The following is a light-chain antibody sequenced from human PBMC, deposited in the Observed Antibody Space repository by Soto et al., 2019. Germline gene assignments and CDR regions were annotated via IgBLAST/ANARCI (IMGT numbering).Light chain of an antibody. V-gene: IGLV2-14*01. J-gene: IGLJ1*01. CDR1: SSDVGGYNY. CDR2: HVS. CDR3: SSYTSTSTYV. Sequence: QSALTQPASVSGSPGQSITISCTGTSSDVGGYNYVSWYQQYPGKAPKLMIYHVSNRPSGVSNRFSGSKSGNSASLTISGLQAEDEAEYYCSSYTSTSTYVSGSGSKGT.